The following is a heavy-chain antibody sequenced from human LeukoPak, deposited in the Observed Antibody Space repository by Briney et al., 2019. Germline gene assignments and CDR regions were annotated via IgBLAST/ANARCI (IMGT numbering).Heavy chain of an antibody. CDR3: ARGRYSSSWYRYFDL. CDR2: INHSGST. V-gene: IGHV4-34*01. D-gene: IGHD6-13*01. Sequence: SSETLSLTCAVYGGSFSGYYWSWIRQPPGKGLEWIGEINHSGSTNYSPSLKSRVTISVDTSKNQFSLKLSSVTAADTAVYYCARGRYSSSWYRYFDLWGRGTLVTVSS. CDR1: GGSFSGYY. J-gene: IGHJ2*01.